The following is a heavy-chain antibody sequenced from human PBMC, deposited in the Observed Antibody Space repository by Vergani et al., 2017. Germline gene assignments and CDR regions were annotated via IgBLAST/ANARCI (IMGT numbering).Heavy chain of an antibody. CDR1: GYSFTGYW. Sequence: EVQLVQSGAEVKQPGESLKISCKGSGYSFTGYWIGWVRQMPGKGLKWMGVIYPGDSDTRYSPSFQCQVTISADKSNSTAYLQWSSLKAADAAMYYCEGWGDGSSRDDDGMDVWGQGTTVTVSS. D-gene: IGHD6-13*01. CDR2: IYPGDSDT. CDR3: EGWGDGSSRDDDGMDV. V-gene: IGHV5-51*01. J-gene: IGHJ6*02.